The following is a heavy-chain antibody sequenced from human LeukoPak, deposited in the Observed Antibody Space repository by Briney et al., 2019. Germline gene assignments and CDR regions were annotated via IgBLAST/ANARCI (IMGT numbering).Heavy chain of an antibody. J-gene: IGHJ4*02. CDR3: ARDGGYSYGYPYFDY. V-gene: IGHV3-21*01. CDR1: GFTFSSYS. Sequence: GGSLRPSCAASGFTFSSYSMTWVRQAPGKGLEWVSSISSGGSYIYYADSVKGRFTISRDNAKNSLYLQMNSLRAEDTAVYYCARDGGYSYGYPYFDYWGQGTLVTVSS. CDR2: ISSGGSYI. D-gene: IGHD5-18*01.